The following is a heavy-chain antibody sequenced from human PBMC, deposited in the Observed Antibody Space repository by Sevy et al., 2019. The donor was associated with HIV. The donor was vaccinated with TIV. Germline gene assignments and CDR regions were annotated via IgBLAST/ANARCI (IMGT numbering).Heavy chain of an antibody. D-gene: IGHD2-21*02. CDR2: IYYSGTT. CDR3: ARVEYGDYVSYFEY. CDR1: GGSINSDSYY. Sequence: SETLSLTCTVSGGSINSDSYYWGWIRQPPGKGLERIGNIYYSGTTYYNPSLKSRVTISGDASKNTFYLKMSSVTAADTAVYYCARVEYGDYVSYFEYWGQGTLVTVSS. V-gene: IGHV4-39*01. J-gene: IGHJ4*02.